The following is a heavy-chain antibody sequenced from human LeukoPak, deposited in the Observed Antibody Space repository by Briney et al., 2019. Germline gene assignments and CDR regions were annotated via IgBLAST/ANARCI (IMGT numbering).Heavy chain of an antibody. J-gene: IGHJ4*02. Sequence: ASVKVSCKASGYTFTSYYMHWVRQAPGQGLEWMGIINPSGGSTSYAQKFQGRVTMTRDMSPSTVYMELSSLRSEDTAVYYCARALAAAGTGFDYWGQGTLVTVSS. CDR1: GYTFTSYY. CDR2: INPSGGST. V-gene: IGHV1-46*01. D-gene: IGHD6-13*01. CDR3: ARALAAAGTGFDY.